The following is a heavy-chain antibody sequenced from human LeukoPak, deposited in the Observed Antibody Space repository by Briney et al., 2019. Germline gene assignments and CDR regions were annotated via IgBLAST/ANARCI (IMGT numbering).Heavy chain of an antibody. V-gene: IGHV4-34*01. D-gene: IGHD5-12*01. J-gene: IGHJ4*02. CDR2: INHSGST. Sequence: PSETLSLTCAVYGGSFSGYCWSWIRQPPGKGLEWIGEINHSGSTNYNPSLKSRVTISVDTSKNQFSLKLSSVTAADTAVYYCARENVDIVATIRVYYFDYWGQGTLVTVSS. CDR3: ARENVDIVATIRVYYFDY. CDR1: GGSFSGYC.